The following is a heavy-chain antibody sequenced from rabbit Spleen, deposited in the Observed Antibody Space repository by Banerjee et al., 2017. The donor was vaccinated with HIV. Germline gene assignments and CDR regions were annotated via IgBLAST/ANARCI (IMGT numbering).Heavy chain of an antibody. CDR1: GFDFSSNA. Sequence: QEQLVESGGGLVQPEGSLTLTCKASGFDFSSNAMCWVRQAPGKGLEWIGCIYAGSSGNTYYASWAKGRFTISKTSSTTVTLQMTSLTAADTATYFCARGGSGDDAFTYFLLWGPGTLVTVS. CDR3: ARGGSGDDAFTYFLL. D-gene: IGHD1-1*01. CDR2: IYAGSSGNT. V-gene: IGHV1S45*01. J-gene: IGHJ4*01.